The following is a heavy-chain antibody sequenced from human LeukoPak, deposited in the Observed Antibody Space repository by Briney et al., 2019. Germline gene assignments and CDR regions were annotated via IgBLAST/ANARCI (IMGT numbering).Heavy chain of an antibody. J-gene: IGHJ5*02. Sequence: SETLSLTCAVSGYSISSGYYGGWIRQPPGKGLEWIGSFYHSGNSYYNPSLKSRVSISVDTSKNQFSLNLSSVTAADTALYYCARHDFYSNYPHNWFDPWGQGTLVTVSS. CDR2: FYHSGNS. V-gene: IGHV4-38-2*01. CDR1: GYSISSGYY. CDR3: ARHDFYSNYPHNWFDP. D-gene: IGHD4-11*01.